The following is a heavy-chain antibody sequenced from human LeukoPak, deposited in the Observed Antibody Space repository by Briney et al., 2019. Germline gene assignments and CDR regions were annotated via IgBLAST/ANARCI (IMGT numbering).Heavy chain of an antibody. J-gene: IGHJ4*02. D-gene: IGHD5-18*01. CDR2: ISYDENQQ. Sequence: PGKSLRLSCAASGFPFSAYSLHWVRQAPGQGLEWIAVISYDENQQYYADSVKGRFTVSRDNSVDTLYLQMNSLRPDDTAVYYCGRDYTPMDTFVDYWGQGTLVTVSS. CDR3: GRDYTPMDTFVDY. CDR1: GFPFSAYS. V-gene: IGHV3-30*04.